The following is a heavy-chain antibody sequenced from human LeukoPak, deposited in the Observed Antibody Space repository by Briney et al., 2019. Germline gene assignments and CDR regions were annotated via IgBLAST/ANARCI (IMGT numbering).Heavy chain of an antibody. V-gene: IGHV4-39*07. CDR1: GGSISSSSYY. CDR3: ARVVSYYYYYMDV. J-gene: IGHJ6*03. D-gene: IGHD2/OR15-2a*01. Sequence: SETLSLTCTVSGGSISSSSYYWGWIRQPPGKGLEWIGSIYYSGSTYYNPSLKSRVTISVDTSKNQFSLKLSSVTAADTAVYYCARVVSYYYYYMDVWGKGTTVTVSS. CDR2: IYYSGST.